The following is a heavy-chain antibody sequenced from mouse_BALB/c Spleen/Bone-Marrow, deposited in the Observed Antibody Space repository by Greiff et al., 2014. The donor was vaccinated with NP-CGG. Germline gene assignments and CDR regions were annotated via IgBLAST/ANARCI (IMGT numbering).Heavy chain of an antibody. Sequence: QVQLKESGADLMKPGASVKISCKATGYRFNSYWIEWVKQRPGHGLEWIGEILPGSGSTNFNEKFKGKATFTAYTSSNTAYMQISSPTSEDSAVYYCARLGTRSFDYWGQGTTHTVSS. CDR1: GYRFNSYW. CDR3: ARLGTRSFDY. D-gene: IGHD3-1*01. V-gene: IGHV1-9*01. J-gene: IGHJ2*01. CDR2: ILPGSGST.